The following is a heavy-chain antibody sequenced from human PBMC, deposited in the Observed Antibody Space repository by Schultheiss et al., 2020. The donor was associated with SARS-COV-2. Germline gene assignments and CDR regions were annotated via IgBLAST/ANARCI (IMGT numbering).Heavy chain of an antibody. J-gene: IGHJ6*03. D-gene: IGHD2-2*01. CDR1: GGSFSGYS. V-gene: IGHV4-34*01. CDR2: INHSGST. CDR3: ARLGGGYCSSRSCRPDDYYYHYMDV. Sequence: SETLSLTCAVYGGSFSGYSWNWIRQAPGKGLEWIGEINHSGSTNYNPSLKSRVTISVDTSKNQFSLKLSSVTAADTAVYYCARLGGGYCSSRSCRPDDYYYHYMDVWGKGTTVTVSS.